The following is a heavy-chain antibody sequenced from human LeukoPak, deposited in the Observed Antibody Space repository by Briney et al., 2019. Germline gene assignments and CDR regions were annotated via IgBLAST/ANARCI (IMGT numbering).Heavy chain of an antibody. V-gene: IGHV3-23*01. D-gene: IGHD1-26*01. J-gene: IGHJ4*02. CDR2: ISGSGGST. CDR1: GFTFSSYA. CDR3: ANDVGATYFFDY. Sequence: GGSLRLSCAASGFTFSSYAMSWVRQAPGKGLEWVSAISGSGGSTYYADSVKGRFTIPRDNSKNTLYLQMNSLRAEDTAVYYCANDVGATYFFDYWGQGTLVTVSS.